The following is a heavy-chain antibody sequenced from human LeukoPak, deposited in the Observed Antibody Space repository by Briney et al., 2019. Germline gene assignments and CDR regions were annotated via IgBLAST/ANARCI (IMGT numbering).Heavy chain of an antibody. J-gene: IGHJ4*02. CDR2: ISWDGGST. D-gene: IGHD1-26*01. CDR1: GFTFDDYA. V-gene: IGHV3-43D*03. CDR3: AKGSKWELPLDY. Sequence: RGSLRLSCAASGFTFDDYAMHWVRQAPGKGLEWVSLISWDGGSTYYADSVKGRFTISRDNSKNSLYLQMNSLRAEDTALYYCAKGSKWELPLDYWGQGTLVTVSS.